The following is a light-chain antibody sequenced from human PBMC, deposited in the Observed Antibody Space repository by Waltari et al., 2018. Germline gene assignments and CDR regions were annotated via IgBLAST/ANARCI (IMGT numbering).Light chain of an antibody. Sequence: DIQITQSPSTLSASVGDRVTITCRASQSISSWLAWYPQKPGKAPKILIYKASSLESGVPSRFSGSGSGTEFTLTISSLQPDDFATYYCQQYNSYSWTFGQGTKVEIK. CDR2: KAS. CDR3: QQYNSYSWT. J-gene: IGKJ1*01. V-gene: IGKV1-5*03. CDR1: QSISSW.